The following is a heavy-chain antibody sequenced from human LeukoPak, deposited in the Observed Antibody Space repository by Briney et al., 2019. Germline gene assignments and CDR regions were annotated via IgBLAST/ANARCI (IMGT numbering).Heavy chain of an antibody. D-gene: IGHD2-8*01. CDR2: INSDGSGT. CDR1: GFTFNSYW. V-gene: IGHV3-74*01. J-gene: IGHJ3*02. Sequence: GGSLRLSCAASGFTFNSYWMHWVRQAPGKGLVWVSRINSDGSGTSDADFVKGRFTISRDNSKNTLYLQMNSLRAEDTAMYYCARDRLTNDAFDIWGQGTMVSVSS. CDR3: ARDRLTNDAFDI.